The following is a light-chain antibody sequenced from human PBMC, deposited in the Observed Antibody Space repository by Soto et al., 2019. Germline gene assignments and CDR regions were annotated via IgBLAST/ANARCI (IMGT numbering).Light chain of an antibody. CDR1: QSLVNSDGITY. V-gene: IGKV2-30*01. CDR3: LQVRHVPLT. J-gene: IGKJ4*01. Sequence: EVVLTQSPLSLPVTLGQPASISCRSSQSLVNSDGITYLDWYLQRPGQSPRRLIYKVSNADSGAPDRFSGSGSGTDFRLKISRVEAEDVGGDYCLQVRHVPLTFGGGTKVEIK. CDR2: KVS.